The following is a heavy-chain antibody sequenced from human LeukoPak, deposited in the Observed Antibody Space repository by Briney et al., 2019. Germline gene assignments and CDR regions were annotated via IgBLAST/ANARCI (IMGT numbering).Heavy chain of an antibody. Sequence: SETLSLTCTVSGGSISSYYWSWIRQPPGKGLEWIGYVYYTGSTNYNPSLTSRATILVDTSRNQFSLELGSVTAADTAVYYCARHAEQWLERTWFDPWGHGTLVTVSS. V-gene: IGHV4-59*08. CDR1: GGSISSYY. CDR3: ARHAEQWLERTWFDP. D-gene: IGHD6-19*01. J-gene: IGHJ5*02. CDR2: VYYTGST.